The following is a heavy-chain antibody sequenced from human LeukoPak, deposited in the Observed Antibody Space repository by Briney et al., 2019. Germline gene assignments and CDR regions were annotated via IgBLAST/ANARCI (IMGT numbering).Heavy chain of an antibody. D-gene: IGHD3-22*01. V-gene: IGHV4-59*12. J-gene: IGHJ4*02. Sequence: SETLSLTCTVSGGSISSYYWSWIRQPPGKGLEWIGYIYYSGSTNYNPSLKSRVTISVDTSKNQFSLKLSSVTAADTAVYYCARERDYDSSGSPFDYWGQGTLVTVSS. CDR3: ARERDYDSSGSPFDY. CDR1: GGSISSYY. CDR2: IYYSGST.